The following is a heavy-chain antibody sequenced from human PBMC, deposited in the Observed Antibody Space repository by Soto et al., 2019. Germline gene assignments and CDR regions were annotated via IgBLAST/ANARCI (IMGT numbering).Heavy chain of an antibody. Sequence: QVRLVQSGTEVKKPGSSVKVSCKASGGTFGTNAVSWVRQAPGQGFEWIGGIIPIYGTTNYAQKFQGRVAITADYYTTSAYFELSSLTPEKRATYYCARNWMAAYVSGRPKRKDYFYYGLNLWGQGTTVTVSS. CDR3: ARNWMAAYVSGRPKRKDYFYYGLNL. D-gene: IGHD3-10*01. V-gene: IGHV1-69*01. CDR2: IIPIYGTT. CDR1: GGTFGTNA. J-gene: IGHJ6*02.